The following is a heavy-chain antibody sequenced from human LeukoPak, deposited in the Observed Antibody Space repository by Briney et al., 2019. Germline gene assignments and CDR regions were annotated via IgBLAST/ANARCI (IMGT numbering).Heavy chain of an antibody. D-gene: IGHD6-19*01. Sequence: SETLSLTCAVSGGSISGRYWSWIRQPPGKGLEWIANWRYDGSPNYTPSLESRATISLDTSKNQFSLRLTSVTAADTAVYYCVVTQKWLAFNYWGQGILVTVSS. CDR2: WRYDGSP. CDR3: VVTQKWLAFNY. J-gene: IGHJ4*02. V-gene: IGHV4-59*08. CDR1: GGSISGRY.